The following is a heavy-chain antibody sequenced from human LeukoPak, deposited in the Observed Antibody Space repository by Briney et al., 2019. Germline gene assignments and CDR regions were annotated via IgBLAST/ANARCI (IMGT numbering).Heavy chain of an antibody. CDR1: GYSFTAYW. D-gene: IGHD1-26*01. CDR3: VRRAASWEFLDY. V-gene: IGHV5-51*01. CDR2: IYPGDSDT. Sequence: GESLKISCKGSGYSFTAYWIGWVRQMPGKGLEWMGIIYPGDSDTRYSPSFQGQVTISADKSISTAYPQWGSLKASDTAIYYCVRRAASWEFLDYWGQGTLVTVSS. J-gene: IGHJ4*02.